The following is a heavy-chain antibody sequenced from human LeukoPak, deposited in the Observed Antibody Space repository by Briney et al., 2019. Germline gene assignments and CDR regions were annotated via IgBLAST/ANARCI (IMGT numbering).Heavy chain of an antibody. CDR3: ARLLERRGSSYGYDF. CDR1: GDSISSYY. V-gene: IGHV4-59*08. D-gene: IGHD5-18*01. Sequence: SETLSLTCTVSGDSISSYYWSWIRQPPGKGLEWLGYISYYGSTNYNPSLKSRVTISVDTSKNQFSLRLSSVTAADTAVYYCARLLERRGSSYGYDFWGQGTLVTVCS. CDR2: ISYYGST. J-gene: IGHJ4*02.